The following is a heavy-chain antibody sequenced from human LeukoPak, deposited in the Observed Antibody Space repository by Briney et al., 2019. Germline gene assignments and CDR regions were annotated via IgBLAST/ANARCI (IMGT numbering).Heavy chain of an antibody. CDR2: IYTSGST. D-gene: IGHD3-22*01. Sequence: SETLSLTCTVSGGSISSGRYYWSWIRQPAGKGLEWIGRIYTSGSTNYNPSLKSRVTMSVDTSKNQVSLKLSSVTAADTAVYYSVREAYYYDSSGYWCAFDFWGQGTMVTVSS. CDR1: GGSISSGRYY. CDR3: VREAYYYDSSGYWCAFDF. J-gene: IGHJ3*01. V-gene: IGHV4-61*02.